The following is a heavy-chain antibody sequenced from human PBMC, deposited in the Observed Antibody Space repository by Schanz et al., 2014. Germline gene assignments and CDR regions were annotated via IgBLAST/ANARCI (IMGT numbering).Heavy chain of an antibody. CDR3: GLASMVNAFDI. D-gene: IGHD2-8*01. V-gene: IGHV1-46*01. CDR1: GYTFVSYS. Sequence: QVQLVQSGAEVKKPGASVKVSCKASGYTFVSYSMHWVRQAPGQGLEWMGIIDPSGGSTSYAQKFQGRVTMTRDTSTSTVYMELSSLRSEDTAVYYCGLASMVNAFDIWGQGTILTVSS. CDR2: IDPSGGST. J-gene: IGHJ3*02.